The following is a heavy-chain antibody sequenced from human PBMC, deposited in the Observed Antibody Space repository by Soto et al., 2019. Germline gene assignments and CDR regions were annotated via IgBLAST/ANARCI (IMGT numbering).Heavy chain of an antibody. Sequence: NPSETLSLTCTVSGDSISSGSYYWNWIRQHPGKVLEWIGYMYYSGSTYYNPSLKSRITISRYTSTNEISMRLGSVTAEDTAMYYCARDNRAGGRPGFDAWGQGILVTVSS. V-gene: IGHV4-31*03. CDR3: ARDNRAGGRPGFDA. CDR1: GDSISSGSYY. J-gene: IGHJ5*02. CDR2: MYYSGST.